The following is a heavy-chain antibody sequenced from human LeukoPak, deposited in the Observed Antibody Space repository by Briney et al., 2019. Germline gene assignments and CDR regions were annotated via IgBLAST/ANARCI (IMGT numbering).Heavy chain of an antibody. D-gene: IGHD1-26*01. CDR2: INPNSGGT. CDR1: GYTFTGYY. J-gene: IGHJ1*01. CDR3: AREWELLRKYLYH. Sequence: EASVKVSCQASGYTFTGYYLHWVRQAPGQGLDGMGWINPNSGGTTYAQNFKGRVTMTWDTSISTAYMELSRLRSDDTAVYYCAREWELLRKYLYHWGQGTLVTVSS. V-gene: IGHV1-2*02.